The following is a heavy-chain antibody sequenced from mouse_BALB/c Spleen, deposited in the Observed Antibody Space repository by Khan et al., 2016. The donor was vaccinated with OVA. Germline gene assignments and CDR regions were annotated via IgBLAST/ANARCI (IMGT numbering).Heavy chain of an antibody. J-gene: IGHJ2*01. Sequence: VKLMESGPGLVAPSQSLSITCTVSGFSLTSYGVHWVRQPPGKGLEWLGVILAGGSTNSNSALMSRLSIITDTAKSQVFLKMNSRQTDDTAMYYCARLEDIWGQGTTLTVSS. CDR2: ILAGGST. V-gene: IGHV2-9*02. D-gene: IGHD1-3*01. CDR1: GFSLTSYG. CDR3: ARLEDI.